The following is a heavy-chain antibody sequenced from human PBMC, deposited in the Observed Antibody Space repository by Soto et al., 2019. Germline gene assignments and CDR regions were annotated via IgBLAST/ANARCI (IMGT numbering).Heavy chain of an antibody. D-gene: IGHD3-3*01. Sequence: SETLSLTCTVSGGSISSYYWSWIRQSPGKGLEWIGYIYYSGSTNYNPSLKSRVTISVDTSKNQFSLKLSSVTAADTAVYYCARVPDRVWSGYSKKYYYYYYMDVWGKGTTVTVSS. V-gene: IGHV4-59*01. CDR2: IYYSGST. J-gene: IGHJ6*03. CDR1: GGSISSYY. CDR3: ARVPDRVWSGYSKKYYYYYYMDV.